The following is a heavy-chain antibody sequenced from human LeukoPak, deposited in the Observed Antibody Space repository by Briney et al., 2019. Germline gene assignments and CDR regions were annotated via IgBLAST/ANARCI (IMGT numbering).Heavy chain of an antibody. CDR2: IRYDGSDK. CDR3: TKDVSQLLLDAFDI. Sequence: PGGSLRLSCAASDFTFNSYGMHWVRQAPGKGLDWVAFIRYDGSDKYYADSVKGRFTISRDNSRNTLYLQMNSLRGEDTAVYYCTKDVSQLLLDAFDIWGQGTMVTVSS. D-gene: IGHD2-2*01. J-gene: IGHJ3*02. CDR1: DFTFNSYG. V-gene: IGHV3-30*02.